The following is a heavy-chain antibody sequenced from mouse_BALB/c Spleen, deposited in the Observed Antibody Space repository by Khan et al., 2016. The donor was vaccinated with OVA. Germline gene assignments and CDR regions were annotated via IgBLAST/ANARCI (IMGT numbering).Heavy chain of an antibody. CDR2: ISSSGST. CDR3: ARDGSRYNYAMDY. V-gene: IGHV3-2*02. Sequence: EVKLLESGPGLVKPSQSLSLTCTVTGYSITSDYAWNWIRQFPGNKPEWMGYISSSGSTNYNPALKSRISITRDTSKNQFFLQLNSVTTEDTATYYCARDGSRYNYAMDYWGQGTSVTVSS. D-gene: IGHD2-3*01. CDR1: GYSITSDYA. J-gene: IGHJ4*01.